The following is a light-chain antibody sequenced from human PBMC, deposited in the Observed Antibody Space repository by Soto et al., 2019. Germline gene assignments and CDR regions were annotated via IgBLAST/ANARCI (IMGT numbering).Light chain of an antibody. V-gene: IGLV2-8*01. CDR3: CSYAGIKAV. J-gene: IGLJ1*01. Sequence: QSVLTQPPSASGSPGQSVTISCTGTSGDVGGHDWVSWYRVRPGETPKLIIYEVNQRPSGVPDRFSGSKTGNTASLTVSGLQVEDEADYFCCSYAGIKAVFGTGTKVTVL. CDR1: SGDVGGHDW. CDR2: EVN.